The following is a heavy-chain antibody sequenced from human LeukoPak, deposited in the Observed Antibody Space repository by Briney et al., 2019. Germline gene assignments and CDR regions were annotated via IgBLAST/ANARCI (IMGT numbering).Heavy chain of an antibody. D-gene: IGHD6-19*01. CDR1: GFTFSSYA. CDR2: ISGSGGST. Sequence: GGSLRLSXAASGFTFSSYAMSWVRQAPGKGLEWVSAISGSGGSTYYADSVKGRFTISRDNSKNTLYLQMNSLRAEDTAVYYCAKGPPIAVAGTAGGYWGQGTLVTVSS. J-gene: IGHJ4*02. CDR3: AKGPPIAVAGTAGGY. V-gene: IGHV3-23*01.